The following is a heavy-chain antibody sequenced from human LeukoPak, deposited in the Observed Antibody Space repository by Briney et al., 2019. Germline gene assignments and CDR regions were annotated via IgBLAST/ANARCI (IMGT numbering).Heavy chain of an antibody. V-gene: IGHV3-11*04. CDR3: AVDYGGKSGAFDI. Sequence: GGSLRLSCAASGFTFSDYYMNWVRQAPGKGLEWVSYISSSGSTIHYADPVKGRFTISRDNAKNSLYLQMNSLRAEDTAVYYCAVDYGGKSGAFDIWGQGTMVTVSS. J-gene: IGHJ3*02. CDR1: GFTFSDYY. CDR2: ISSSGSTI. D-gene: IGHD4-23*01.